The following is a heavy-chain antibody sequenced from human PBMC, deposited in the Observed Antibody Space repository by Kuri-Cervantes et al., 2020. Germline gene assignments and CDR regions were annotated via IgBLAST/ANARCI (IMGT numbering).Heavy chain of an antibody. CDR1: GGSISSGDYY. J-gene: IGHJ5*02. CDR2: IYYSGST. CDR3: ARLYGSGAGWFDP. D-gene: IGHD3-10*01. Sequence: SETLSLTCTVSGGSISSGDYYWSWIRQPPGKGLEWIGYIYYSGSTYYNPSLKSRVTISVDTSKSQFSLKLSSVTAADTAVYYCARLYGSGAGWFDPWGQGTLVTVSS. V-gene: IGHV4-30-4*01.